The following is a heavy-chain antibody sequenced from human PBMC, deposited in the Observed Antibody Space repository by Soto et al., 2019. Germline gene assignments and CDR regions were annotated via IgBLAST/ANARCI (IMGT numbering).Heavy chain of an antibody. CDR2: IIPIFGTA. CDR1: GGTFSSYA. CDR3: ARVTRYCCGDCDHPVYHYY. Sequence: GASVKVSCKAPGGTFSSYAISWVRQAPGQGLEWMGGIIPIFGTANYAQKFQGRVTITADESTSTAYMELSSLRSEDTAVYYCARVTRYCCGDCDHPVYHYYSGQGTLVTVSS. J-gene: IGHJ4*02. V-gene: IGHV1-69*13. D-gene: IGHD2-21*02.